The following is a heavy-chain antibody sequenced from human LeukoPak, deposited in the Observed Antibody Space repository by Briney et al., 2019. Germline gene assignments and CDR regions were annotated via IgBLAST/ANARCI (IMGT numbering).Heavy chain of an antibody. Sequence: PGGSLRLSCAASGFTFSSYSMNWVRQAPGKGLEWVSSISSSSSYIYYADSVKGRFTISRDNAKNSLYLQMNSLRAEDTAVYYCARGKSGSYGTHGYWGQGTLVTVSS. J-gene: IGHJ4*02. CDR3: ARGKSGSYGTHGY. CDR2: ISSSSSYI. V-gene: IGHV3-21*01. D-gene: IGHD1-26*01. CDR1: GFTFSSYS.